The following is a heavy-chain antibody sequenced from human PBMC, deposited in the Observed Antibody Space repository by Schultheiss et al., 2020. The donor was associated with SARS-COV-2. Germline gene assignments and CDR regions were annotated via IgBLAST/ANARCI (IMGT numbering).Heavy chain of an antibody. V-gene: IGHV4-39*07. CDR1: GGSISSSSYY. CDR3: ASTRHSSGWDGDGY. CDR2: IYTSGST. Sequence: SETLSLTCTVSGGSISSSSYYWGWIRQPPGKGLEWIGSIYTSGSTNYNPSLKSRVTISVDTSKNQFSLKLSSVTAADTAVYYCASTRHSSGWDGDGYWGQGTLVTVSS. J-gene: IGHJ4*02. D-gene: IGHD6-19*01.